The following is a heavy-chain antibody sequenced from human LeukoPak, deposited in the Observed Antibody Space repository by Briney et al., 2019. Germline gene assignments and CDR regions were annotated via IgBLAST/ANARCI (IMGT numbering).Heavy chain of an antibody. CDR2: INSDGSST. CDR3: ARAGNHCGGDCYSFVDY. CDR1: GFTFSSYW. V-gene: IGHV3-74*01. J-gene: IGHJ4*02. D-gene: IGHD2-21*02. Sequence: ESLKISCAASGFTFSSYWMHWVRQAPGKGLVWVSRINSDGSSTSYADSVKGRFTISRDNAKNTLYLQMNSLRAEDTAVYYCARAGNHCGGDCYSFVDYWGQGTLVTVSS.